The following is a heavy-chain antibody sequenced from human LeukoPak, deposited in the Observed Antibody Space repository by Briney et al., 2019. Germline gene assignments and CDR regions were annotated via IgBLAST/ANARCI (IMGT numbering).Heavy chain of an antibody. CDR2: ISYDGSNK. CDR3: AKDPGSGSYFRYFDY. V-gene: IGHV3-30*18. Sequence: GGSLRLSCAASGFTFSSYGMHWVRQAPGKGLEWVAVISYDGSNKYYTDSVKGRFTISRDNSKNTLYLQMNSLRAEDTAVYYCAKDPGSGSYFRYFDYWGQGTLVTVSS. J-gene: IGHJ4*02. D-gene: IGHD3-10*01. CDR1: GFTFSSYG.